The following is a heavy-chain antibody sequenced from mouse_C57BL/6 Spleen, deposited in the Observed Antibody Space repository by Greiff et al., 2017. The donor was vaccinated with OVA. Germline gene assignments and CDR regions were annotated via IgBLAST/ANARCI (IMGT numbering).Heavy chain of an antibody. CDR3: ARSGLPYYYAMDY. V-gene: IGHV14-3*01. CDR1: GFNIKNTY. CDR2: IDPANGNT. J-gene: IGHJ4*01. D-gene: IGHD3-1*01. Sequence: EVMLVESVAELVRPGASVKLSCTASGFNIKNTYMHWVKQRPEQGLEWIGRIDPANGNTKYAPKFQGKATITADTSSNTAYLQLSSLTSEDIAIYYCARSGLPYYYAMDYWGQGTSVTVSS.